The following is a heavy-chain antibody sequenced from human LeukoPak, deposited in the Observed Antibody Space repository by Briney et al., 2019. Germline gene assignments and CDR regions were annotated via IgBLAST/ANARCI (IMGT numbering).Heavy chain of an antibody. V-gene: IGHV5-51*01. D-gene: IGHD6-13*01. CDR3: ARLIAFGAAAGTWGNWFDP. Sequence: GESLKISCKGSGYSFTSYWIAWVRQMPGKGLEWMGIIYPGDSDTRYSPSFPGQVTMSADKSISTAYLQWSSLKAPDTAMYYCARLIAFGAAAGTWGNWFDPWGQGTLVTVSS. CDR1: GYSFTSYW. CDR2: IYPGDSDT. J-gene: IGHJ5*02.